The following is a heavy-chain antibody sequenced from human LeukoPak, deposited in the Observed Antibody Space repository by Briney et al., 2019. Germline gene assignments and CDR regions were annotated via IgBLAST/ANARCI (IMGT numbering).Heavy chain of an antibody. J-gene: IGHJ4*02. Sequence: PGGSLRLSCAASGFTFSSYAMHWVRRAPGKGLEWVAVISYDGSNKYYADSVKGRFTITRDNSKSTLYLQMNSLRAEDTAVYYCARVRVTVTTYSGFDYWGQGTLVTVSS. CDR1: GFTFSSYA. D-gene: IGHD4-17*01. CDR3: ARVRVTVTTYSGFDY. V-gene: IGHV3-30*04. CDR2: ISYDGSNK.